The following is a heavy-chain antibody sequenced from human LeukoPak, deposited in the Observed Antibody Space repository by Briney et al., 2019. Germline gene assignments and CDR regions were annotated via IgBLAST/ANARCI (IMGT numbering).Heavy chain of an antibody. CDR3: ARVGYSRGRRPFDY. Sequence: SETLSLTCTVSGGSISSYYWSWIRQPPGKGLEWIGYIYYSGSTNYNPSLKSRVTISVDTSKNQFSLKLSSVTAADTAVYYCARVGYSRGRRPFDYWGQGTLVTVSS. CDR1: GGSISSYY. J-gene: IGHJ4*02. CDR2: IYYSGST. D-gene: IGHD6-19*01. V-gene: IGHV4-59*01.